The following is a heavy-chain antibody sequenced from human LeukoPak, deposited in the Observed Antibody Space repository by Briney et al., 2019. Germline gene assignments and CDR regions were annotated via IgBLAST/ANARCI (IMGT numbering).Heavy chain of an antibody. V-gene: IGHV4-39*02. CDR2: IHYSETT. CDR1: GGSISSSNYY. CDR3: ARGPTYQPIDF. Sequence: SETLSLTCTVSGGSISSSNYYWGWIRQPPGKGLEWIASIHYSETTYYNPSLKSRVTISVDTSKNHFSLKLSSVTAADTAVYYCARGPTYQPIDFWGQGALVTVSS. J-gene: IGHJ4*02. D-gene: IGHD2-2*01.